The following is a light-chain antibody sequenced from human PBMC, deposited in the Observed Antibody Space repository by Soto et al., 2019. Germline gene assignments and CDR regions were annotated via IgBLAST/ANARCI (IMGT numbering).Light chain of an antibody. CDR1: QVIGNR. CDR2: GVS. V-gene: IGKV1-16*02. Sequence: DIQMTQSPSSLSASVADRVTITCRASQVIGNRLAWFQQEPGKAPKSLIYGVSGLHSGVPSKFRGSGAGTDFTLTIYSVQPEDFATYYCQQYDSYPTFGQGTRLEIK. CDR3: QQYDSYPT. J-gene: IGKJ5*01.